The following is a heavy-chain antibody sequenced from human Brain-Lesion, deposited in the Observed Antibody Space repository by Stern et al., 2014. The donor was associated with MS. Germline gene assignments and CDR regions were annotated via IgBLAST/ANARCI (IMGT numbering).Heavy chain of an antibody. V-gene: IGHV4-61*02. CDR3: ASGYRIFDY. CDR2: IHPSGSA. CDR1: GGSISSGSDY. J-gene: IGHJ4*02. Sequence: QVQLVQSGPGLVKPSQTLSLTCTVSGGSISSGSDYWSWIRQPVGKGLEWIGRIHPSGSAFYTPSLKSRVTISTDTSMNQFPLELNSATAADTAIYYCASGYRIFDYWGQGILVTVSS. D-gene: IGHD5-18*01.